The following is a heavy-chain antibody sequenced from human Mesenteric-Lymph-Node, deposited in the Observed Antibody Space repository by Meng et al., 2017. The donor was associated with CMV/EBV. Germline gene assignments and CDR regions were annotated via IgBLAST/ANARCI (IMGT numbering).Heavy chain of an antibody. J-gene: IGHJ4*02. V-gene: IGHV1-18*01. D-gene: IGHD2-2*02. CDR3: ARGGHLLYVDY. CDR1: GYTFRNYG. CDR2: ISGYNGDT. Sequence: VSCKASGYTFRNYGISWVRQAPGQGLEWMGWISGYNGDTDYVQKFQGRLTMTTDTSTSTAYMELRSLRSDDTAVYYCARGGHLLYVDYWGQGTLVTVPQ.